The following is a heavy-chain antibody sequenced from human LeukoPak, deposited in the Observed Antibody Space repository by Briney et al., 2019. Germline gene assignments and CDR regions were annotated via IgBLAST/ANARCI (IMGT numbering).Heavy chain of an antibody. Sequence: SVKVSSKASGYTFTSYYMHWVRQAPGQGLEWMGGIIPIFGTANYAQKFQGRVTITADESTSTAYMELSSLRSEDTAVYYCARLRSPADAFDIWGQGTMVTVSS. CDR1: GYTFTSYY. D-gene: IGHD4-17*01. CDR3: ARLRSPADAFDI. CDR2: IIPIFGTA. J-gene: IGHJ3*02. V-gene: IGHV1-69*13.